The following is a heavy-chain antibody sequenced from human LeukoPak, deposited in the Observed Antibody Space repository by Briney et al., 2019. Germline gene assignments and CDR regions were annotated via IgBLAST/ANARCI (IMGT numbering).Heavy chain of an antibody. CDR2: IYYSGST. V-gene: IGHV4-59*01. Sequence: SGTLSLTCTVSGGSISSYYWSWIRQPPGKGLEWIGYIYYSGSTNYNPSLKSRVTISVDTSKNQFSLKMSSVTAADTAVYYCARVYSSRWGYFDYWGQGTLVTVSS. J-gene: IGHJ4*02. CDR3: ARVYSSRWGYFDY. D-gene: IGHD6-13*01. CDR1: GGSISSYY.